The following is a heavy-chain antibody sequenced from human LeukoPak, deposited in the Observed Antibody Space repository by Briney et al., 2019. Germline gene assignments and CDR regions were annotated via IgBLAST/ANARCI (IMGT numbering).Heavy chain of an antibody. CDR1: GYSISSGYY. V-gene: IGHV4-38-2*02. D-gene: IGHD2-2*01. J-gene: IGHJ5*02. Sequence: SETLSVTCTVSGYSISSGYYWAWIRQPPGKGLEGFGIIYHTSSTYRNPSLRSRVTISVDTSKKQFSLKLSSLTAADTAVYYFARGGSRYQLLNWFDPWGQGTLVTVSS. CDR3: ARGGSRYQLLNWFDP. CDR2: IYHTSST.